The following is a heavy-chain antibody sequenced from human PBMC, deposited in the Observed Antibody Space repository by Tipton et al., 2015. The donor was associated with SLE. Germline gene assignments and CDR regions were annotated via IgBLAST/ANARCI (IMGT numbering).Heavy chain of an antibody. CDR3: ARSTDQNWFDP. CDR2: VYTSGSP. Sequence: TLSLTCTVSGGSISSGSYYWNWIRQSAGKGLEWIGRVYTSGSPYYNPSLKSRVAISVDTSKNQFSPKLTSVTAADTAVYYCARSTDQNWFDPWGQGTLVTVSS. J-gene: IGHJ5*02. D-gene: IGHD2-2*01. CDR1: GGSISSGSYY. V-gene: IGHV4-61*02.